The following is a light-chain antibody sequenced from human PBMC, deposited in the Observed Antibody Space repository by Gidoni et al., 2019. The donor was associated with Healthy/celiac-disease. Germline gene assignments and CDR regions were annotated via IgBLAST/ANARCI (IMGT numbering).Light chain of an antibody. CDR2: GAS. CDR1: QSVSSN. CDR3: QQYNNCPPWT. V-gene: IGKV3-15*01. J-gene: IGKJ1*01. Sequence: EIVMTQSPATLSVSPGDRATISCRGSQSVSSNMACYQQKPGTAPSRLIYGASTRATGIPARFSGSGGGTEFTLTTISLQSEDFSVFYCQQYNNCPPWTFGQGTKVEIK.